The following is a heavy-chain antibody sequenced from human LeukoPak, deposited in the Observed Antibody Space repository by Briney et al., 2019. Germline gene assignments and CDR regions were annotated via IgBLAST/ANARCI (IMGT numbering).Heavy chain of an antibody. Sequence: PSETLSLTCTVSGGSISSSSYYWGWIRQPPGKGLEWIGSIYYSGSTYYNPSLKSRVTISVDTSKNQFSLKLSSVTAADTAVYYCARLCTFIAPGDYFDYWGQGTLVTVSS. J-gene: IGHJ4*02. CDR3: ARLCTFIAPGDYFDY. CDR2: IYYSGST. CDR1: GGSISSSSYY. D-gene: IGHD2-8*01. V-gene: IGHV4-39*01.